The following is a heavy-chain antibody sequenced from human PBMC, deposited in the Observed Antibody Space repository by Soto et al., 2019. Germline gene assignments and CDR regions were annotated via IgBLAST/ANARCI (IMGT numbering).Heavy chain of an antibody. CDR3: AKAMAHYYDGSGYYLDY. CDR1: GFTFNSYA. Sequence: EVQLLESGGGFVQPGGSLRLTCAASGFTFNSYAMSWVRQAPGKGLEWVSAISGSGGNTYYADSVKGRFSISRDNSKNTMDLQMSSLRAEDTAVYYCAKAMAHYYDGSGYYLDYWGQGNLVTVSA. J-gene: IGHJ4*02. D-gene: IGHD3-22*01. V-gene: IGHV3-23*01. CDR2: ISGSGGNT.